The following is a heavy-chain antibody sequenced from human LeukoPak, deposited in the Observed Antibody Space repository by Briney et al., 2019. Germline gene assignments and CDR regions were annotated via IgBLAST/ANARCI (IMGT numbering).Heavy chain of an antibody. V-gene: IGHV3-30*04. CDR2: ISYDGSNK. J-gene: IGHJ3*02. Sequence: GGSLRLSCAASGFTFSSYAMHWVRQAPGKGLEWVAVISYDGSNKYYADSVKGRFTISRDNAKNSLYLQMNSLRAEDTAVYYCARDRNYYDSSGYFPAFDIWGQGTMVTVSS. D-gene: IGHD3-22*01. CDR1: GFTFSSYA. CDR3: ARDRNYYDSSGYFPAFDI.